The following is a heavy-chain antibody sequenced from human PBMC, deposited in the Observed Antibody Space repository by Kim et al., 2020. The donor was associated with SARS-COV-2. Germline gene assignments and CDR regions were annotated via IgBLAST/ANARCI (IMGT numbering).Heavy chain of an antibody. CDR3: ARVGRGSGIKERAFDI. J-gene: IGHJ3*02. Sequence: KFQGRVTMTRDTSTSTVYMELSSLRSEDTAVYYCARVGRGSGIKERAFDIWGQGTMVTVSS. V-gene: IGHV1-46*01. D-gene: IGHD1-26*01.